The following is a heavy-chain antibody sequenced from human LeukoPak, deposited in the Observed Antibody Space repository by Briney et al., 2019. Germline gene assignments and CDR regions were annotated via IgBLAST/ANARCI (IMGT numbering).Heavy chain of an antibody. CDR3: ARDPGGGSSSWYRAFDI. D-gene: IGHD6-13*01. V-gene: IGHV3-48*03. CDR1: GFTFSSYE. CDR2: ISSSGSTI. J-gene: IGHJ3*02. Sequence: GGSLRLSCAASGFTFSSYEMNWVRQAPGKGLEWVSYISSSGSTIYYADSVKGRFTISRDNAKNSLYLQMNSLRAEDTAVYYCARDPGGGSSSWYRAFDIWGQGTMVTVSS.